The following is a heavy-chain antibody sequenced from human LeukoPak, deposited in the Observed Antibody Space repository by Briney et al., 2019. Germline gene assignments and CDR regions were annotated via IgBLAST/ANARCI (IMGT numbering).Heavy chain of an antibody. Sequence: PSETLSLTCTVSGGSISSSSYYWGWHRQPPGKELEWIGSIYYSGSTYYNPSLKSRVTISVDTSKNQFSLKLSSVTAADTAVYYCARLDYGDYLFDYWGQGTLVTVSS. V-gene: IGHV4-39*01. J-gene: IGHJ4*02. CDR1: GGSISSSSYY. D-gene: IGHD4-17*01. CDR3: ARLDYGDYLFDY. CDR2: IYYSGST.